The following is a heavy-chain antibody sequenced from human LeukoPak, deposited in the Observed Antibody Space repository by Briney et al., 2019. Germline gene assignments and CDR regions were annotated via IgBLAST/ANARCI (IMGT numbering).Heavy chain of an antibody. CDR1: GFTFSSYW. Sequence: GGSLRLSCAASGFTFSSYWMSWVRQAPGKGLEWVANIKQDGSEKYYVDSVKGRFTISRDNSKNTLYLQMNSLRAEDTAVYYCARDGGDPPFDYWGQGTLVTVSS. CDR3: ARDGGDPPFDY. V-gene: IGHV3-7*01. J-gene: IGHJ4*02. D-gene: IGHD2-21*02. CDR2: IKQDGSEK.